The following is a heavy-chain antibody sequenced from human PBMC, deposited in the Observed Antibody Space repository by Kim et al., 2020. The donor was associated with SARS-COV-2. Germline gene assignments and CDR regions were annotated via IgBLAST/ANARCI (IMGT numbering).Heavy chain of an antibody. CDR2: TYYRSKWYN. CDR3: ARTPLGVYSGSYLPIE. CDR1: GDSVSSNSAA. J-gene: IGHJ4*02. V-gene: IGHV6-1*01. D-gene: IGHD1-26*01. Sequence: SQTLSLTCAISGDSVSSNSAAWNWIRQSPSRGLEWLGRTYYRSKWYNDYAVSVKSRITINPDTSKNQFSLQLNSVTPEDTAVYYCARTPLGVYSGSYLPIEWGQGTLVTVSS.